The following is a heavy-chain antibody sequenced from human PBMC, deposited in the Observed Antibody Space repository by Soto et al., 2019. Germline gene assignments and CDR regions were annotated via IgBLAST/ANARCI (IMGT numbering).Heavy chain of an antibody. Sequence: GSLRLSCAASGFTFSSYGMHWVRQAPGKGLEWVAVISYDGRNKYYADSVKGRFTISRDNSKNTLYLQMSSLRAEDTAVYYCVKDGSSGWPYYYGLDVWGQGTTVTVYS. V-gene: IGHV3-30*18. CDR1: GFTFSSYG. D-gene: IGHD6-19*01. J-gene: IGHJ6*02. CDR3: VKDGSSGWPYYYGLDV. CDR2: ISYDGRNK.